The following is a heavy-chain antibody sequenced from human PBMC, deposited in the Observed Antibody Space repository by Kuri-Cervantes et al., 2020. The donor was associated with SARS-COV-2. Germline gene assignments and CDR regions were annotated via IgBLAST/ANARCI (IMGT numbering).Heavy chain of an antibody. CDR1: GGSVSSGSYY. CDR2: IYYSGST. V-gene: IGHV4-61*01. Sequence: SETLSLTCSVSGGSVSSGSYYWSWIRQPPGKGLEWIGYIYYSGSTNYNPSLKSRVTMSLDTSKNQFSLKLSSVTAADTAAYYCARGKFEDSSSHYYYYFYAMDVWGLGTTVTVSS. CDR3: ARGKFEDSSSHYYYYFYAMDV. D-gene: IGHD6-6*01. J-gene: IGHJ6*02.